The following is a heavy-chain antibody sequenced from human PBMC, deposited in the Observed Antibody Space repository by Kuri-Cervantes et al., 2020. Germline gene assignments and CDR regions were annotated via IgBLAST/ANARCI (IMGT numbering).Heavy chain of an antibody. D-gene: IGHD6-19*01. Sequence: ASVKVSCKASGYTFTSYYMHWVRQAPGQGLEWMGIINPSGGSTSYAQKFQGRVTMTRDTSTSTVYMELSSVTAADTAVYYCARLHVAVAGTFSFDYWGQGTLVTVSS. CDR1: GYTFTSYY. J-gene: IGHJ4*02. V-gene: IGHV1-46*01. CDR3: ARLHVAVAGTFSFDY. CDR2: INPSGGST.